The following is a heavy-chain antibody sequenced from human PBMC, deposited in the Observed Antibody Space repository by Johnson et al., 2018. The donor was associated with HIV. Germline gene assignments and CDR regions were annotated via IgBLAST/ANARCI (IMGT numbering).Heavy chain of an antibody. Sequence: VQLVESGGGLVQPGRSLRLSCAASGFTFDDYAMHWVRQAPGKGLEWVSGISWNSGSIGYVDSVKGRFTISRDNAKNSLYLQMNSLRAEDTAVYYCTNPDTAMATGAFDIWGQGTMVTVSS. CDR2: ISWNSGSI. CDR1: GFTFDDYA. V-gene: IGHV3-9*01. J-gene: IGHJ3*02. CDR3: TNPDTAMATGAFDI. D-gene: IGHD5-18*01.